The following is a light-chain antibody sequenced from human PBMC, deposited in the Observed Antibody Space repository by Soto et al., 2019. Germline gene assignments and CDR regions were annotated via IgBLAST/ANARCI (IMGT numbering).Light chain of an antibody. Sequence: DIQMTQSPSYVPASVGDRVTITCRASQRVSSWLAWYQQKPGKAPKLLIYKASSLESGVPSRFSGSGSGTEFTLTISSLQPDDFATYYCQQYNSYSPTFGQGTKVDIK. CDR3: QQYNSYSPT. V-gene: IGKV1-5*03. CDR2: KAS. J-gene: IGKJ1*01. CDR1: QRVSSW.